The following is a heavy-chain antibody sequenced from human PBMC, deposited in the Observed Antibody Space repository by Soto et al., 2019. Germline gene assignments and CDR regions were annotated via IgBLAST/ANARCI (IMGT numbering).Heavy chain of an antibody. D-gene: IGHD3-10*01. CDR1: GGSISSGDYY. V-gene: IGHV4-30-4*01. J-gene: IGHJ6*02. CDR2: IYYSGST. CDR3: ARDYGSVPYYYYGMDV. Sequence: LSLTCTVSGGSISSGDYYWSWIRQPPGKGLEWIGYIYYSGSTYYNPSLKSRVTISVDTSKNQFSLKLSSVTAADTAVYYCARDYGSVPYYYYGMDVWGQGTTVTVSS.